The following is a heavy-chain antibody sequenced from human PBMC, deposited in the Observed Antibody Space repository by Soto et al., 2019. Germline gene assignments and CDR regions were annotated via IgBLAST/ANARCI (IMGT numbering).Heavy chain of an antibody. CDR1: GFTFSSYW. Sequence: GGSLRLSCAASGFTFSSYWMSWVRQAPGKGLEWVANIKQDGSEKYYVDSVKGRFTISRDNAKNSLYLQMNSLRAEDTAVYYCARDEVDLAAAENFHFDYWGQGTLVTVSS. V-gene: IGHV3-7*01. J-gene: IGHJ4*02. CDR3: ARDEVDLAAAENFHFDY. CDR2: IKQDGSEK. D-gene: IGHD6-13*01.